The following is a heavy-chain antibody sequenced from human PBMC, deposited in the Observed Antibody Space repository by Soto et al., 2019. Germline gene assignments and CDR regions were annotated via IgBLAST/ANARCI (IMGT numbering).Heavy chain of an antibody. CDR2: IDPSDSYT. D-gene: IGHD2-15*01. V-gene: IGHV5-10-1*01. CDR1: GYSFTSYW. Sequence: PGESLKISCNGSGYSFTSYWISWVRQMPGKGLEWMGRIDPSDSYTNYSPSFQGHDTISADKSISTAYLQWSSLKASDTAMYYCAIPGSWYGGRSYYGMDVWGQGTTVTVSS. CDR3: AIPGSWYGGRSYYGMDV. J-gene: IGHJ6*02.